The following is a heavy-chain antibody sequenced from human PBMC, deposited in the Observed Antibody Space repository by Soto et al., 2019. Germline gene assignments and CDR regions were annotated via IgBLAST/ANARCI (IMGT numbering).Heavy chain of an antibody. CDR3: AKPVYKWDDRFFDY. V-gene: IGHV3-23*01. CDR2: TSRNDGST. D-gene: IGHD1-1*01. J-gene: IGHJ4*02. Sequence: GGSLRLSCTASTFNFGDYAMSWVRQAPGKGLEWLATTSRNDGSTYHAESLEGRFSISKDNSKNTLSLQMNSLRGEDTAMYYYAKPVYKWDDRFFDYWGQGTLVTVSS. CDR1: TFNFGDYA.